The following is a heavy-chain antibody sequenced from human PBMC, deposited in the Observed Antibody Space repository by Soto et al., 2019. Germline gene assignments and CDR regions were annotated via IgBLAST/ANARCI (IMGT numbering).Heavy chain of an antibody. J-gene: IGHJ3*02. Sequence: ASVKVSCKGSGYTFTSYYMHWVRQAPGQGLEWMGIINPSGGSTSYAQKFQGRVTMSRDTSTSTVYMELSSLRSEDTAVYYCARDYCSGGSCHAFDIWGQGTMVTVSS. CDR2: INPSGGST. V-gene: IGHV1-46*01. CDR1: GYTFTSYY. D-gene: IGHD2-15*01. CDR3: ARDYCSGGSCHAFDI.